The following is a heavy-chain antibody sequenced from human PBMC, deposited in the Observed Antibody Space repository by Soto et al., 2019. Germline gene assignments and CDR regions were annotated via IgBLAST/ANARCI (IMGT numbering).Heavy chain of an antibody. CDR1: GFTFSSYA. CDR3: AKAISGYNAPLDH. D-gene: IGHD1-20*01. CDR2: ITGSGDST. Sequence: EVQLLESGGGLVQPGGSLRLSCAASGFTFSSYAMNWVRQAPGKGLEWVSVITGSGDSTYYADSVKGRFTISRDNSKNTLYMHMNSLRAEDTAVYYCAKAISGYNAPLDHWGQGTRVTVSS. V-gene: IGHV3-23*01. J-gene: IGHJ4*02.